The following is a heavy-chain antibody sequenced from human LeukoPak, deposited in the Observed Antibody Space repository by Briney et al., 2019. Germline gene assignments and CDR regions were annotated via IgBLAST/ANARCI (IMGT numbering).Heavy chain of an antibody. CDR3: AREGVYYDSTFMDV. D-gene: IGHD3-22*01. CDR1: GGTFSSYG. V-gene: IGHV1-69*13. J-gene: IGHJ6*03. CDR2: IIPMFGTS. Sequence: ASVKVSCKASGGTFSSYGISWVRQAPGQGLEWMGGIIPMFGTSDHAQKFQGRVTITADESTTTVYMELSGLRSEDMAVYYCAREGVYYDSTFMDVWGKGTTVTISS.